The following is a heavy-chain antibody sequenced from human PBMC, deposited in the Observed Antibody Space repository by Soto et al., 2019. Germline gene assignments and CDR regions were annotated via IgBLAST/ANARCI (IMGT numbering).Heavy chain of an antibody. D-gene: IGHD2-8*01. CDR3: ARDGVGPHGMDV. CDR2: IYTSGNT. J-gene: IGHJ6*02. Sequence: PSETLSLTCTVSGVSVSSYYWSWIRQPAGKGLDWIGRIYTSGNTDYNPSLKSRVTMSLDTSKNQFSLKVSSVTAADTAVYYCARDGVGPHGMDVWGQGTTVTVSS. CDR1: GVSVSSYY. V-gene: IGHV4-4*07.